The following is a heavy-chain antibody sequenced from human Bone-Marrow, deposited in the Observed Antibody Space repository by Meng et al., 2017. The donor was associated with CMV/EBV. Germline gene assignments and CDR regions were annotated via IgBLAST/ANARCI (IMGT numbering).Heavy chain of an antibody. J-gene: IGHJ6*02. D-gene: IGHD5-18*01. CDR3: ARGERGYSYGFYYYYGMDV. V-gene: IGHV3-66*01. CDR2: IYSGGST. CDR1: GFTLTRNW. Sequence: GESLKISCAASGFTLTRNWMTWVRQAPGKGLEWVSVIYSGGSTYYADSVKGRFTISRDNAKNSLYLQMNSLRAEDTAVYYCARGERGYSYGFYYYYGMDVWGQGTTVTVSS.